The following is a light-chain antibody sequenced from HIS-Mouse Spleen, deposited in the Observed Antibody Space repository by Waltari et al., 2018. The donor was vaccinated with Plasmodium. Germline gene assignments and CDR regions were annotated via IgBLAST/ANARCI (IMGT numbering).Light chain of an antibody. CDR3: CSYAGSYTWV. CDR2: DVS. J-gene: IGLJ3*02. CDR1: SSDVGCYNY. V-gene: IGLV2-11*01. Sequence: QSALTQPRSVSGSPGQSVTIPCTGTSSDVGCYNYVSWYQQPPGKAPKLMIYDVSKRPSGVPDRFSGSKSGNTASLTISGLQAEDEADYYCCSYAGSYTWVFGGGTKLTVL.